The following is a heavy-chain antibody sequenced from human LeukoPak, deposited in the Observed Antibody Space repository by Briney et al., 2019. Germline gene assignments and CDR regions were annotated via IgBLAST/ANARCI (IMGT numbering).Heavy chain of an antibody. V-gene: IGHV1-2*02. J-gene: IGHJ5*02. CDR3: ARDRSSAGWFDP. CDR1: GYTFTGYY. CDR2: INPNSGGT. D-gene: IGHD6-6*01. Sequence: ASVKVSCKASGYTFTGYYMHWVRQAPGQGLEWMGWINPNSGGTNYAQKFQGRVTMTRDTSISTAYMEQSRLRSDDTAVYYCARDRSSAGWFDPWGQGTLVTVSS.